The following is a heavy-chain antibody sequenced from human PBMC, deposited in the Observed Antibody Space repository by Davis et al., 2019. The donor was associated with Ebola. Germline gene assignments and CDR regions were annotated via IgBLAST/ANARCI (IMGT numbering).Heavy chain of an antibody. CDR2: IYPGDSDA. Sequence: GESLKISCQGSGYPFSVYWIAWVRQMPGKGLEWMGIIYPGDSDARYSPSFQGQVTITADKSISTVYLQWSSLKASDTAMYYCARGTAVAAGNFDYWGQGTLVTVSS. CDR1: GYPFSVYW. CDR3: ARGTAVAAGNFDY. V-gene: IGHV5-51*01. J-gene: IGHJ4*02. D-gene: IGHD6-13*01.